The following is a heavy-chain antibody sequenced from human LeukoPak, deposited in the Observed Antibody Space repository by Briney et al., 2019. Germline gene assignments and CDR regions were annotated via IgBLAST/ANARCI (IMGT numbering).Heavy chain of an antibody. V-gene: IGHV3-21*01. CDR1: GFTFSSYA. D-gene: IGHD3-10*01. CDR3: ARGRITMVRGAYYFDY. J-gene: IGHJ4*02. Sequence: GGSLRLSCAASGFTFSSYAMHWVRQAPGKGLEWVSSISSSSSYIYYADSVKGRFTISRDNAKNSLYLQMNSLRAEDTAVYYCARGRITMVRGAYYFDYWGQGTLVTVSS. CDR2: ISSSSSYI.